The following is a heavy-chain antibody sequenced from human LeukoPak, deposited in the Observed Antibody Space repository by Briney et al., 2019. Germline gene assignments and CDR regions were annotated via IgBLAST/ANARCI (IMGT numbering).Heavy chain of an antibody. J-gene: IGHJ4*02. CDR2: INPNSGGT. V-gene: IGHV1-2*02. Sequence: ASVKVSCKASGYTFTGYYMHWVRQAPGQGLEWMGWINPNSGGTNYAQKFQGRVTVTRDTSISTAYMELSRLRSDDTAVYYCARVARVPRRTFDYWGQGTLVTVSS. CDR3: ARVARVPRRTFDY. CDR1: GYTFTGYY. D-gene: IGHD4/OR15-4a*01.